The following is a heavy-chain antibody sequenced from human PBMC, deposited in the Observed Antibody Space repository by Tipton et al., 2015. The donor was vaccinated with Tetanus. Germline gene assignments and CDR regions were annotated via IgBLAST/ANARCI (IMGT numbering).Heavy chain of an antibody. CDR1: RGPISSYY. CDR2: ISNGNP. Sequence: TLSLTCSVSRGPISSYYWSWIRQPAGKGLEWIGHISNGNPDYTPSLKSRVTLSVDTSKNEFSLKLTSVTAADTAVYYCARATSTGPAYNWFDPWGQGTLVTVSS. D-gene: IGHD2-8*02. CDR3: ARATSTGPAYNWFDP. V-gene: IGHV4-4*07. J-gene: IGHJ5*02.